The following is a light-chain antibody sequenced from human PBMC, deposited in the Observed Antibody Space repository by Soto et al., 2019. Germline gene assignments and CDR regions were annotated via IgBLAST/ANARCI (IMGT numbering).Light chain of an antibody. CDR3: KQYNSYSKT. J-gene: IGKJ1*01. CDR2: DAS. V-gene: IGKV1-5*01. Sequence: DIQMTQSPSTLSASVGDRVTITCRASQSISSWLAWYQQKPGKAPKLLIYDASSLESGVPSRFSGSGSGTEFTLTISSLQPDDFATYYCKQYNSYSKTFGQGTKLDIK. CDR1: QSISSW.